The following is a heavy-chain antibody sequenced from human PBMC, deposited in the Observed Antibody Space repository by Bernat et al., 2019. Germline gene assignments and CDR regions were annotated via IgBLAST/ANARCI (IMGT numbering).Heavy chain of an antibody. Sequence: QVQLVQSGAEVKKPGASVKVSCKASGYTFTGYYMHWVRQAPGQGLEWMGWINPNSGGTNYAQKFEGRVPMNKDNAISTAYMELSRPGIDGTAVEYCASSGSGEYEGGFDIWGPGTMVTVSS. V-gene: IGHV1-2*02. D-gene: IGHD3-3*01. CDR2: INPNSGGT. CDR1: GYTFTGYY. J-gene: IGHJ3*02. CDR3: ASSGSGEYEGGFDI.